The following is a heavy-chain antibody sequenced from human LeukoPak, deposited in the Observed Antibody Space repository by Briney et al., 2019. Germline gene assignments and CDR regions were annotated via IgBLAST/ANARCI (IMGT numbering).Heavy chain of an antibody. CDR1: GFTFSSYG. Sequence: PGGSLRLSCAASGFTFSSYGMSWVRQAPGKGLEWVSAISGSGGSTYYADSVKGRFTISRDNSKNTLYLQMNSLRAEDTAVYYSAKTYYYDSSGYDDYMLAWGQGTMVTVSS. J-gene: IGHJ3*01. CDR3: AKTYYYDSSGYDDYMLA. V-gene: IGHV3-23*01. D-gene: IGHD3-22*01. CDR2: ISGSGGST.